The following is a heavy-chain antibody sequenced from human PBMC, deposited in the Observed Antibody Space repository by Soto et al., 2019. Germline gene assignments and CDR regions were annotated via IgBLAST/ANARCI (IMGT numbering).Heavy chain of an antibody. J-gene: IGHJ4*02. CDR1: GYTFTSYY. CDR3: ARVGVDTATLDY. D-gene: IGHD5-18*01. Sequence: QVQLVQSGAEVKKPGASVKVSCKASGYTFTSYYMHWVRQAPGQGLEWMGIINPSGGSTSYAQKFQGRVTMTRDKSTSTVYMELSSLRSEDTAVYYCARVGVDTATLDYWGQGTLVTVSS. CDR2: INPSGGST. V-gene: IGHV1-46*01.